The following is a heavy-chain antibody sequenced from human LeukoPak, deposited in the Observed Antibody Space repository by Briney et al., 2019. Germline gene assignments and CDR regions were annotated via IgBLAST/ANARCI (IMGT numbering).Heavy chain of an antibody. CDR1: GFTLSSYA. V-gene: IGHV3-23*01. D-gene: IGHD2-2*01. Sequence: GGSLRLSCAASGFTLSSYAMSWVRQGPGKGLEWVSAISVSGNTYHADSVKGRFTISRDNSKNTLYLQMNSLRADDTAIYYCAKDEEDIVVVPAEPFDYWGQGTLVTVSS. J-gene: IGHJ4*02. CDR3: AKDEEDIVVVPAEPFDY. CDR2: ISVSGNT.